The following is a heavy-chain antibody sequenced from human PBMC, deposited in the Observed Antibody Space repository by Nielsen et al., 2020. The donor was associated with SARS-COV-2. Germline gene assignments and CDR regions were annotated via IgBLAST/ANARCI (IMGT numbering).Heavy chain of an antibody. V-gene: IGHV3-30*03. D-gene: IGHD6-19*01. J-gene: IGHJ4*02. CDR3: ARDPVAGPHTEYYFDY. CDR1: GFTFSSYG. Sequence: GGSLRLSCAASGFTFSSYGMHWVRQAPGKGLEWVAVISYDGSNKYYADSVKGRFTISRDNYKNTLYLQMNSLRAEDTAVYYCARDPVAGPHTEYYFDYWGQGTLVTVSS. CDR2: ISYDGSNK.